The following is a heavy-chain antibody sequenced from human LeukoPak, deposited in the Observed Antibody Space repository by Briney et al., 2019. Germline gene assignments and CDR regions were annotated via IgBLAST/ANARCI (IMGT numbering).Heavy chain of an antibody. Sequence: GASVKVSCKASGYTFTSYGISWVRQAPGQGLEWMGWISAYNGNTNYAQKLQGRVTMTTDTSTSTAYMELRSLRSDDTAVYYCARVDIVATMKLCDYWGQGTLVTVSS. D-gene: IGHD5-12*01. V-gene: IGHV1-18*01. J-gene: IGHJ4*02. CDR3: ARVDIVATMKLCDY. CDR2: ISAYNGNT. CDR1: GYTFTSYG.